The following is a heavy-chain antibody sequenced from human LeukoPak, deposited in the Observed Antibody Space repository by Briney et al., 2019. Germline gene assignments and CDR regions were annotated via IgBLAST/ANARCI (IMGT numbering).Heavy chain of an antibody. CDR1: GFTFSNHW. D-gene: IGHD5-24*01. J-gene: IGHJ4*02. CDR3: ARHNDGWREGEY. CDR2: IKQDGSEK. Sequence: PGGSRRLSCATSGFTFSNHWMTWVRQAPGKGLEWVANIKQDGSEKNYVDSVKGRFTISRDNAQNTLYLQMNSLRAEDTAVYHCARHNDGWREGEYWGQGTLVTVSS. V-gene: IGHV3-7*01.